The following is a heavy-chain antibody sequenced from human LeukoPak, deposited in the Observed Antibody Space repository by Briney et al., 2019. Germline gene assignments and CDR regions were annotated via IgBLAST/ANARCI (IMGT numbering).Heavy chain of an antibody. J-gene: IGHJ4*02. D-gene: IGHD6-25*01. CDR2: IYYSGST. V-gene: IGHV4-59*01. Sequence: SETLSLTCTVPGGSISSYYLNWIRQPPGKGLEWVGHIYYSGSTSYNPSLKSRVTISVDTSKNQFSLRLTSVTAADTAVYYCARDPGRRGSGLDWGQGTLVTVSS. CDR3: ARDPGRRGSGLD. CDR1: GGSISSYY.